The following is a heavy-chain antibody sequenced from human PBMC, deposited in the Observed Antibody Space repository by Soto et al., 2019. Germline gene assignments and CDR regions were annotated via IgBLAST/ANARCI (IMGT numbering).Heavy chain of an antibody. Sequence: ASVKFSCTASRYPFTSYAMHWVRQAPRQRREWMGWIHAGNGNTKYSQNFQDIVTFTRDASASTIYMDLSSLRSEDPAVYYCARGNTAPAEYGGQGTLVTVSS. J-gene: IGHJ4*02. CDR2: IHAGNGNT. CDR3: ARGNTAPAEY. CDR1: RYPFTSYA. V-gene: IGHV1-3*01.